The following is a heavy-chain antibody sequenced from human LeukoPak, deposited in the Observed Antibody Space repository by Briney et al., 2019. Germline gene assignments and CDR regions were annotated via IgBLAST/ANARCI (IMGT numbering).Heavy chain of an antibody. J-gene: IGHJ4*02. Sequence: SQTLSLTCTVSGGSINSGAYYWSWIRQSPGKGLEWTGYIYYSGSTYYNPSLKSRVTISVDTSKNQFSLKLSSVTAADTAVYYCARADNWNDLVDYWGQGTLVTVSS. CDR2: IYYSGST. CDR1: GGSINSGAYY. V-gene: IGHV4-31*03. D-gene: IGHD1-20*01. CDR3: ARADNWNDLVDY.